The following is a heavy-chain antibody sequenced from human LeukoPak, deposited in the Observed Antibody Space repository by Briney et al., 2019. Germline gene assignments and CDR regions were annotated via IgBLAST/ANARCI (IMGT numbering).Heavy chain of an antibody. D-gene: IGHD6-19*01. Sequence: GSLRLSCAASGFTFSSYGMHWVRQAPGKGLGWVAVISYDGSNKYYADSVKGRFTISRDNSKNTLYLQMNSLRAEDTAVYYCAKDSGSGPVDYWGQGTLVTVSS. CDR1: GFTFSSYG. CDR2: ISYDGSNK. J-gene: IGHJ4*02. CDR3: AKDSGSGPVDY. V-gene: IGHV3-30*18.